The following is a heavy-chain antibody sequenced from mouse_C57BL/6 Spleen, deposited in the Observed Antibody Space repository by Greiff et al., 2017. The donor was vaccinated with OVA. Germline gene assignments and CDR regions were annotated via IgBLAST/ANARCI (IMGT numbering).Heavy chain of an antibody. D-gene: IGHD1-1*01. V-gene: IGHV1-80*01. CDR2: IYPGDGDT. CDR3: AGSDGSSYY. Sequence: QVQLQQSGAELVKPGASVKLSCKASGYAFSSYWMHWVKQRPGQGLEWIGQIYPGDGDTNYNGKFKGKATLTADKSSSTAYMQLSSLTSEDSAVFFCAGSDGSSYYWGQGTALTVSA. CDR1: GYAFSSYW. J-gene: IGHJ2*01.